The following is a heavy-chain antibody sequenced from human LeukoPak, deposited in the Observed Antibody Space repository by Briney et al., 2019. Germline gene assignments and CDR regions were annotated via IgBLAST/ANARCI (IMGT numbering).Heavy chain of an antibody. D-gene: IGHD3-10*02. J-gene: IGHJ6*04. CDR2: IKQDGSEK. Sequence: GGSLRLSCAASGFTFSSYWMSWVCQAPGKGLEWVANIKQDGSEKYYLDSVKGRFTISRDNAKNSLYLQMNSLRAEDTAVYYCAELGITMIGGVWGKGTTVTISS. CDR3: AELGITMIGGV. CDR1: GFTFSSYW. V-gene: IGHV3-7*01.